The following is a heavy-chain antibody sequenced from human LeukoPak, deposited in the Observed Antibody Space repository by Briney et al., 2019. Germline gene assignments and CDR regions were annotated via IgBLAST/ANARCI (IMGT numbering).Heavy chain of an antibody. V-gene: IGHV4-34*01. Sequence: PSETLSLTCAVYGGSFSGYYWSWIRQPPGKGLEWIGEINHSGSTNYNPSLKSRVTISVDTSKNQFSLKLSSVTAADTAVYYCARQEAADDAFGIWGQGTMVTVSS. CDR1: GGSFSGYY. CDR2: INHSGST. CDR3: ARQEAADDAFGI. D-gene: IGHD6-13*01. J-gene: IGHJ3*02.